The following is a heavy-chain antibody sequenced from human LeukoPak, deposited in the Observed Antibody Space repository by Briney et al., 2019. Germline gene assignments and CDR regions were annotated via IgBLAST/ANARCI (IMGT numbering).Heavy chain of an antibody. CDR1: GFTFDDFG. J-gene: IGHJ4*02. Sequence: GGSLRLSCAASGFTFDDFGMSWVRQAPRRGLEWVSGINWNGVRTGYADSVKGRFTISRDNAKNSLYLQMHSLRAEDTALYYCAKVGGPSYYVENDYWGQGTLVTVSS. V-gene: IGHV3-20*04. D-gene: IGHD1-26*01. CDR3: AKVGGPSYYVENDY. CDR2: INWNGVRT.